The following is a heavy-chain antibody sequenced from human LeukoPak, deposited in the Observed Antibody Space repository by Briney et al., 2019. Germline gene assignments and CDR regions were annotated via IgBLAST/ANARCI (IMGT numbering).Heavy chain of an antibody. CDR3: ARGRVFPGVAPRQVWFDP. CDR1: GYTFSSDD. CDR2: MNPKSGNT. Sequence: GASVKVSCKASGYTFSSDDINWVRQAPGQGLEWMGWMNPKSGNTGYAQKFLGRVTMTRNTSISTAYMELSRLRSEDTAVYYCARGRVFPGVAPRQVWFDPWGQGTPVTVSS. J-gene: IGHJ5*02. V-gene: IGHV1-8*02. D-gene: IGHD3-10*01.